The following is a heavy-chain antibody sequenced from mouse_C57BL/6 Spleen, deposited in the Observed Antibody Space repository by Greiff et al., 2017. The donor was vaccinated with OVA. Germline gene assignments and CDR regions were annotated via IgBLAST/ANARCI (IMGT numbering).Heavy chain of an antibody. D-gene: IGHD2-14*01. CDR3: ARDRNAFAY. CDR1: GYTFTSYW. CDR2: INPSSGYT. Sequence: VQLQQSGAELAKPGASVKLSCKASGYTFTSYWMHWVNQRPGQGLEWIGYINPSSGYTKYNQKFKDQATLTADKSSSTAYMQLSSLTDEDSAVYYCARDRNAFAYWGQGTLVTVAA. V-gene: IGHV1-7*01. J-gene: IGHJ3*01.